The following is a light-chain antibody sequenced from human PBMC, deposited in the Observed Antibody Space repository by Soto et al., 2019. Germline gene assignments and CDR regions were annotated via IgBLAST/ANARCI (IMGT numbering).Light chain of an antibody. CDR2: SAS. CDR3: SQYGSAPGT. Sequence: EIVLTQSPGTLSLSPGERATLSCRASESVSSTHLAWYQQKPGQAPRLLIHSASNRATGVPDRFRGSGSGTDFTLIISRLEPEDVAVYYCSQYGSAPGTFGQGTKVEIK. CDR1: ESVSSTH. J-gene: IGKJ1*01. V-gene: IGKV3-20*01.